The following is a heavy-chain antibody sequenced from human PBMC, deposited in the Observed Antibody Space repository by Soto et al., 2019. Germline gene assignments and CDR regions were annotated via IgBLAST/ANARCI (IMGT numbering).Heavy chain of an antibody. CDR1: GGSFSGYY. CDR2: INHSGST. V-gene: IGHV4-34*01. CDR3: ARGRRDYYGSGSARAIDI. D-gene: IGHD3-10*01. J-gene: IGHJ3*02. Sequence: SETLSLTCAVYGGSFSGYYWSWIRQPPGKGLEWIGEINHSGSTNYNPSLKSRVTISVDTSKNQFSLKLSSVTAADTAVYYCARGRRDYYGSGSARAIDIWGQGTMVTVSS.